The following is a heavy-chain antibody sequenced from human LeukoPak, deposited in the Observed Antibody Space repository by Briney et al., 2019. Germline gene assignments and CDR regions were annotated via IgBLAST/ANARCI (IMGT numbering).Heavy chain of an antibody. CDR3: ARDARPPSSGWSRFFDY. CDR1: GYTLTELS. Sequence: GASVKVSCKVSGYTLTELSMHWVRQAPGKGLEWMGSIIPVVDTAHYAQKFQGRVTITADESTSTAYMELSSLRSEDTAVYYRARDARPPSSGWSRFFDYWGQGTLVTVSP. V-gene: IGHV1-24*01. D-gene: IGHD6-19*01. CDR2: IIPVVDTA. J-gene: IGHJ4*02.